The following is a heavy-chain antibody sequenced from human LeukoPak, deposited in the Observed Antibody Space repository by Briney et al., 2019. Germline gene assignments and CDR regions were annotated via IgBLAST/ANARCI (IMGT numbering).Heavy chain of an antibody. CDR2: IYYSGNT. CDR1: GGSIRSYY. J-gene: IGHJ4*02. V-gene: IGHV4-59*01. D-gene: IGHD4-17*01. CDR3: ARTGSTVTMLYPFDH. Sequence: SSETLSLTCTVSGGSIRSYYWSWIRQPPGKGLEWIGYIYYSGNTNYNPSLKSRVSISVDTSKNQFSLKLSSVTAADTAVYYCARTGSTVTMLYPFDHWGQGTLVTVAS.